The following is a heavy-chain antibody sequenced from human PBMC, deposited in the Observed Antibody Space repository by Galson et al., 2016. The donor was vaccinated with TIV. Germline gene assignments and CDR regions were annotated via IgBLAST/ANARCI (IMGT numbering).Heavy chain of an antibody. J-gene: IGHJ6*02. D-gene: IGHD6-19*01. CDR3: ARDLGQQWLDEPGYYYYAMDV. V-gene: IGHV3-21*01. Sequence: SLRLSCAASGFTFSSYSMNWVRQAPGKGLEWVSSISSRVTKIYYADSVKGRFTISRDNAKNSLYLQMTSLSAEDTAVYYCARDLGQQWLDEPGYYYYAMDVWGQGTTVTVSS. CDR1: GFTFSSYS. CDR2: ISSRVTKI.